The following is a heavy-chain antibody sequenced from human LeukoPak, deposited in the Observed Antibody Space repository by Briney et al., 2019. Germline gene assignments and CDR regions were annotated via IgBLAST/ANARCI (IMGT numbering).Heavy chain of an antibody. Sequence: SGPTLAKPTQTLTLTSTFSGFSLSTSGMGVGWIRQPPGKALEWLALIYWDDDKRYSPSLKSRLTITKDTSKNQVVLTMTNMDPVDTATYYCARRFTGGWSFDYWGQGTLVTVSS. J-gene: IGHJ4*02. CDR2: IYWDDDK. V-gene: IGHV2-5*02. D-gene: IGHD2-8*02. CDR1: GFSLSTSGMG. CDR3: ARRFTGGWSFDY.